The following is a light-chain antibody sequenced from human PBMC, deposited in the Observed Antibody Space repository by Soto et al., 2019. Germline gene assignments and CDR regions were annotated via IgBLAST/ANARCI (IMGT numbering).Light chain of an antibody. Sequence: QCVRTRAASGSEAASGGGSISCSGSSSNIGNNAVNWYQQLPGKAPKLLIYYDDLLPSGVSDRFSGSKSGTSASLAISGLQPTDEADYYCAACDDSLNGPFVFGTGTKVT. V-gene: IGLV1-36*01. CDR1: SSNIGNNA. J-gene: IGLJ1*01. CDR2: YDD. CDR3: AACDDSLNGPFV.